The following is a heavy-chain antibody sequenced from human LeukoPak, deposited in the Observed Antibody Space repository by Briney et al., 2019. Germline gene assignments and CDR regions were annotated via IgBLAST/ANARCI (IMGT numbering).Heavy chain of an antibody. D-gene: IGHD2-8*02. CDR3: ARTGGTIDY. CDR1: GGSISSSSYY. CDR2: IYYSGST. J-gene: IGHJ4*02. Sequence: SETLSLTCTVSGGSISSSSYYWAWIRQPPGKGLEWIGSIYYSGSTYYHPSLKSRVTISVDTSKNQFSLKLNSVTAADTAVYYCARTGGTIDYWGQGTLVTVPS. V-gene: IGHV4-39*01.